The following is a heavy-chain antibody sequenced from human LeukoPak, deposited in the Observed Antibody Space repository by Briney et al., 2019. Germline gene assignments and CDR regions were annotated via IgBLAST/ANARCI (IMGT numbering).Heavy chain of an antibody. Sequence: GGTLRLSCAASGFTFSSYAMSWVRQAPGKGLEWVSAISGSGGSTYYADSVKGRFTISRDNSKNTLYLQMNSLRAEDTAVYYCARGTYYYDSSGYIDHYMDVWGKGTTVTISS. CDR3: ARGTYYYDSSGYIDHYMDV. CDR1: GFTFSSYA. D-gene: IGHD3-22*01. V-gene: IGHV3-23*01. J-gene: IGHJ6*03. CDR2: ISGSGGST.